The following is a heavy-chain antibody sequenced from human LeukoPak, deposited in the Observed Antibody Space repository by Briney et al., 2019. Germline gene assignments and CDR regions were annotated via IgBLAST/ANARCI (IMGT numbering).Heavy chain of an antibody. J-gene: IGHJ3*02. V-gene: IGHV3-7*01. D-gene: IGHD1-26*01. Sequence: PGGSLRLSCAASGFTFSSYWMSWVRQAPGKGLEWVANIKQDGSEKYYVDSVKGRFTISRDNAKNSLYLQMNSLRAEDTAVYYCASYLRGAGGAFDIWGQGTMVTVSS. CDR2: IKQDGSEK. CDR1: GFTFSSYW. CDR3: ASYLRGAGGAFDI.